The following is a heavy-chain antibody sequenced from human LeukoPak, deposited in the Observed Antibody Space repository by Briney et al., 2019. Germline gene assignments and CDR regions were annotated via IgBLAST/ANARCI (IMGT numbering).Heavy chain of an antibody. D-gene: IGHD3-16*01. Sequence: GGSLRLSCAASGFTFSNYAMSWVRQAPGKGLEWVSAISGSGGSTYYADSVKGRFTISRDNSKNTLYLQMNSLRAEDTAVYYCAKDLRFNYVWEAGYWGQGTLVTVSS. J-gene: IGHJ4*02. V-gene: IGHV3-23*01. CDR1: GFTFSNYA. CDR2: ISGSGGST. CDR3: AKDLRFNYVWEAGY.